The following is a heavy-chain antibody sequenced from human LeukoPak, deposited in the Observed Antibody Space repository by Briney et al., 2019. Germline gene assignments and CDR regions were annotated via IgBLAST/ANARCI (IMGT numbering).Heavy chain of an antibody. J-gene: IGHJ3*02. CDR2: ISAYNGDT. CDR3: GRGHYSDSTDAFDI. V-gene: IGHV1-18*01. Sequence: ASVKLSCKASGYTFTTFGITWVRQAPGQVLEWMGWISAYNGDTNYAQKVQGRVTMTSDTSTRTAYMELRSLRSDDTAVSYCGRGHYSDSTDAFDIWGQGTMVTVSS. CDR1: GYTFTTFG. D-gene: IGHD3-22*01.